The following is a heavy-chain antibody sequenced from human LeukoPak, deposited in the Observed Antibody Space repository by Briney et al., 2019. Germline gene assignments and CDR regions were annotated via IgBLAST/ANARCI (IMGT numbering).Heavy chain of an antibody. CDR3: TRETPISLAGSSGAFDI. D-gene: IGHD6-19*01. V-gene: IGHV3-7*01. CDR1: GFTFSSYW. J-gene: IGHJ3*02. Sequence: GGSLRLSCAASGFTFSSYWMSWVRQAPGKGLEWVANIKRDGSDEYYVGSVKGRFTISRDNAKNSLYLQMNSLRAEDTAVYYCTRETPISLAGSSGAFDIWGQGTTVTVSS. CDR2: IKRDGSDE.